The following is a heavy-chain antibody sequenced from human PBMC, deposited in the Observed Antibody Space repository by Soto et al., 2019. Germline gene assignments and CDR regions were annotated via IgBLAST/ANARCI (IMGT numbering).Heavy chain of an antibody. CDR1: GGSISSSSYY. CDR3: ARWDDILTGYWGGYFDY. J-gene: IGHJ4*02. CDR2: IYYSGST. D-gene: IGHD3-9*01. V-gene: IGHV4-39*01. Sequence: QLQLQESGPGLVKPSETLSLTCTVSGGSISSSSYYWGWIRQPPGKGLEWIGSIYYSGSTYYNPSLKSRVTISVDTSKNQFSLKLSSVTAADTAVYYCARWDDILTGYWGGYFDYWGQGTLVTVSS.